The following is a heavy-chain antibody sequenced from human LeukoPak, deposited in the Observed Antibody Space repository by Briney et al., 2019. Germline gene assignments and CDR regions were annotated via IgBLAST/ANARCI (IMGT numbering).Heavy chain of an antibody. Sequence: SETLSLTCTVSGGSISSYYWSWIRQPPGKGLEWIGYIYYSGSTNYNPSLKSRVTISVDTSKNQFSLKPSSVTAADTAVYYCARYVATVTTYDYWGQGTLVTVSS. CDR3: ARYVATVTTYDY. CDR1: GGSISSYY. CDR2: IYYSGST. D-gene: IGHD4-17*01. J-gene: IGHJ4*02. V-gene: IGHV4-59*01.